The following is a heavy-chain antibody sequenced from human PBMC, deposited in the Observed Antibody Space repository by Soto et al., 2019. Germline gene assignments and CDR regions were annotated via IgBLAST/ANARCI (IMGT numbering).Heavy chain of an antibody. J-gene: IGHJ4*02. D-gene: IGHD3-22*01. CDR2: IDPSDSYT. CDR1: GYSFTIYW. Sequence: GESLKISCKGSGYSFTIYWISWVRQMPGKGLEWMGRIDPSDSYTNYSPSFQGHVTISVDKSISTAYLQWSSLLASDTAMYYCARHGSTYYDRVWGQGTLVTVSS. V-gene: IGHV5-10-1*01. CDR3: ARHGSTYYDRV.